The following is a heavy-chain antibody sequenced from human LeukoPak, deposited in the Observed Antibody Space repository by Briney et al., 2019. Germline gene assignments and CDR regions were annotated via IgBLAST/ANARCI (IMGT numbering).Heavy chain of an antibody. CDR1: GFTFSSYG. CDR3: AREQQGRRAAFDY. V-gene: IGHV3-30*02. Sequence: GGSLRLSCAASGFTFSSYGMHWVRQAPGKGLEWVAFIRYDGSDKYYADSVKGRFTISRKNSKNRLYLQMNSLRAEDTAVYYCAREQQGRRAAFDYWGQGTPVTVSS. CDR2: IRYDGSDK. J-gene: IGHJ4*02. D-gene: IGHD1-1*01.